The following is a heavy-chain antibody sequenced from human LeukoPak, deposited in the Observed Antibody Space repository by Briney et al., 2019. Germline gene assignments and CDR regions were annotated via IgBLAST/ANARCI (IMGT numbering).Heavy chain of an antibody. CDR3: ARGPYKSGYSYGPALRFFDY. D-gene: IGHD5-18*01. J-gene: IGHJ4*02. Sequence: PSETLSLTCAVYGGSFSGYYWSWIRQPPGKGLEWIGEINHSGSTNHNPSLKSRVTISVDTSKNQFSLKLSSVTAADTAVYYCARGPYKSGYSYGPALRFFDYWGQGTLVTVSS. CDR2: INHSGST. CDR1: GGSFSGYY. V-gene: IGHV4-34*01.